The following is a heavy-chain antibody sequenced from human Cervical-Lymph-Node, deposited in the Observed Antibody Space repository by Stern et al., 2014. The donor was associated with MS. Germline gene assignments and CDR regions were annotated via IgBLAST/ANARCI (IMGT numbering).Heavy chain of an antibody. Sequence: QVQLQESGPGLVKPSGTLSLTCAVSGGSISSSNWWSWVRQPPGKGLEWVGVIYHSGSTNDNPSLKSRVTISLDRSKNQFSLKLSSVTAADTAVYYCARAPTVTVTGWFDPWGQGTLVTVSS. V-gene: IGHV4-4*02. CDR2: IYHSGST. D-gene: IGHD4-17*01. J-gene: IGHJ5*02. CDR1: GGSISSSNW. CDR3: ARAPTVTVTGWFDP.